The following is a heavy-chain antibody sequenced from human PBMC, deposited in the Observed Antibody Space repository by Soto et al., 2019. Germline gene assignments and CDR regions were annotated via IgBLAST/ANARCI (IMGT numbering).Heavy chain of an antibody. CDR3: AIAPLGGATIRFDY. CDR1: GFTFSSYS. Sequence: EVQLVESGGGLVKPGGSLRLSCAASGFTFSSYSMNWVRQAPGKGLEWVSSISSSSSYIYYADSVKGRFTISRDNAKNSLYLQMNSLRADDTAVYYCAIAPLGGATIRFDYWGQGTLVTVSS. J-gene: IGHJ4*02. CDR2: ISSSSSYI. V-gene: IGHV3-21*01. D-gene: IGHD5-12*01.